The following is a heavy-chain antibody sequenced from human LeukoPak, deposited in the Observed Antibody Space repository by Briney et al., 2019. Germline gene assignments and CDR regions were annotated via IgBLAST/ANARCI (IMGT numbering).Heavy chain of an antibody. CDR3: ATVIYDVLTGYYLQ. Sequence: LRLSCAASGFTFSSYGMHWVRQHPGKGLEWIGCISNSGSTYYNPSLKSRITISVDTSKTQFSLNLNSVTAADTAVYYCATVIYDVLTGYYLQWGQGTLVTVSS. V-gene: IGHV4-31*02. D-gene: IGHD3-9*01. CDR2: ISNSGST. J-gene: IGHJ4*02. CDR1: GFTFSSYG.